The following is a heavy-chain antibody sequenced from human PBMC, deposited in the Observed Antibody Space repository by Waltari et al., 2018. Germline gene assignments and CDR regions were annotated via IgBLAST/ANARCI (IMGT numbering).Heavy chain of an antibody. CDR2: IIPILGTA. CDR3: ASHYDSSGYYYDSYFDY. CDR1: GGTFSSYA. J-gene: IGHJ4*02. V-gene: IGHV1-69*12. Sequence: QVQLVQSGAEVKKPGSSVKVSCKASGGTFSSYAISWVRQAPGQGLEWMGGIIPILGTANYAQKFQGRVTITADESTSTAYMELSSLRSEDTAVYYCASHYDSSGYYYDSYFDYWGQGTLVTVSS. D-gene: IGHD3-22*01.